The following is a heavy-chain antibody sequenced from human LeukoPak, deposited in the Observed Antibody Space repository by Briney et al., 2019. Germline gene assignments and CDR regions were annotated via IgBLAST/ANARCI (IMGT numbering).Heavy chain of an antibody. D-gene: IGHD3-10*01. CDR2: VYYRGST. J-gene: IGHJ6*03. CDR3: ARDGYGSGSYYNGYYSYYMDV. Sequence: KPSETLSLTCTVSGGSISSYYWSWIRQPPGEGLEWVGYVYYRGSTSYNPSLKSRVTISVDTSKNQSSLKLRSVTAADTAVYYCARDGYGSGSYYNGYYSYYMDVWGKGTTVTVSS. CDR1: GGSISSYY. V-gene: IGHV4-59*01.